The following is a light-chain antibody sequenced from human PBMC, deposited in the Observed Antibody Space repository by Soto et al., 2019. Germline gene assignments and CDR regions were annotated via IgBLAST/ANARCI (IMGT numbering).Light chain of an antibody. V-gene: IGKV2-28*01. CDR2: LGS. Sequence: DIVMTQSPLSLPVTPGEPASTSCRSSQSLLYSNGYNYLDWYLQKPGQSPQLLIYLGSSRASGVPDRFSGSGSGTDFTLKISRVEAEDVGVYYCVQALQTPYTFGQGTKLEIK. CDR1: QSLLYSNGYNY. CDR3: VQALQTPYT. J-gene: IGKJ2*01.